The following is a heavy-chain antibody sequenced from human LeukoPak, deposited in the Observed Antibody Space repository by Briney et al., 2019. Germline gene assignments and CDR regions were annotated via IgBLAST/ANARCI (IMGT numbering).Heavy chain of an antibody. Sequence: GALRLSCAAPGFTFSCYAMGWVRQAPGKGLGWFSANSGSGGITYYADSVKGRFAISRDNSKNRLYLQMNRLRAEDTAVYYCAKALSSGWYLYWYFDLWSRATLVTVSS. J-gene: IGHJ2*01. CDR1: GFTFSCYA. CDR3: AKALSSGWYLYWYFDL. D-gene: IGHD6-19*01. V-gene: IGHV3-23*01. CDR2: NSGSGGIT.